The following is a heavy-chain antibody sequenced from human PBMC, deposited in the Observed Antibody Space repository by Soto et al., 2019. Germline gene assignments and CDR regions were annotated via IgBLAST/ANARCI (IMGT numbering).Heavy chain of an antibody. D-gene: IGHD3-16*01. Sequence: QVQLVQSGAEVKKPGASVKVSCKASGYTFTGYYMHWVRQAPGQGLEWMGWINPNSGGTNYAQKFQGWVTMTRDTSISTAYMELSRLRADDTGVYYCARDRLGTNWYFDLWGRGTLVTVSS. CDR2: INPNSGGT. J-gene: IGHJ2*01. CDR1: GYTFTGYY. CDR3: ARDRLGTNWYFDL. V-gene: IGHV1-2*04.